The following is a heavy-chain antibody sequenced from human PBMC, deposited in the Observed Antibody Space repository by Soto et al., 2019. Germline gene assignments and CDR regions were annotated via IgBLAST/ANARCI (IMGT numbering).Heavy chain of an antibody. V-gene: IGHV1-18*01. CDR2: ISAYNGNT. Sequence: QVQLVQSGAEVKKPGASVKVSCKASGYTFTSYHINWVRQAPGKGLEWMGWISAYNGNTRYAQKLQGRVTMTRDTTTSTDYMELRSRRSDDTAVYSCARDAPPADSWSQGTLVTVSP. CDR3: ARDAPPADS. J-gene: IGHJ4*02. CDR1: GYTFTSYH.